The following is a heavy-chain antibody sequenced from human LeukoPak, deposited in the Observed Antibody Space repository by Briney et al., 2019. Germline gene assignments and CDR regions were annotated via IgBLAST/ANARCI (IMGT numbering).Heavy chain of an antibody. CDR3: ATSDTNGITMIVVPMGY. CDR2: FDPEDGET. J-gene: IGHJ4*02. CDR1: GYTLTELS. V-gene: IGHV1-24*01. D-gene: IGHD3-22*01. Sequence: ASVKVSCKVSGYTLTELSMHWVRQAPGEGLEWMGGFDPEDGETIYAQKFQGRVTMTEDTSTDTAYMELSSLRSEDTAVYYCATSDTNGITMIVVPMGYWGQGTLVTVSS.